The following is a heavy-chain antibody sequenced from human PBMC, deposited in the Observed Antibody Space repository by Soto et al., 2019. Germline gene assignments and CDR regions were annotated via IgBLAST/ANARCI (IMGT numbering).Heavy chain of an antibody. V-gene: IGHV4-59*01. CDR2: IYYSGST. D-gene: IGHD3-22*01. CDR1: GGSISSYY. CDR3: ASVQLYYYDSSGYVDY. J-gene: IGHJ4*02. Sequence: SENLSLTCTVSGGSISSYYWSWIRQPPGKGLEWIGYIYYSGSTNYNPSLKSRVTISVDTSKNQFSLKLSSVPAADTAVYYCASVQLYYYDSSGYVDYWGQGPLVTVS.